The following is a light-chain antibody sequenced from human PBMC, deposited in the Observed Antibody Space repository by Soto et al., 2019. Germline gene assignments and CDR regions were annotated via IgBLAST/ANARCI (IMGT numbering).Light chain of an antibody. CDR3: QHYNYWPPKT. V-gene: IGKV3-15*01. CDR2: GAY. CDR1: QSVGNN. J-gene: IGKJ1*01. Sequence: EIVMTQSPATLSVSPGERTTLSCSSSQSVGNNLAWYQQKPGQAPRLLIYGAYTRATGIPARFSGSGSGTAFTLPISSLQSEDFAVYYCQHYNYWPPKTFGQGTKVDIK.